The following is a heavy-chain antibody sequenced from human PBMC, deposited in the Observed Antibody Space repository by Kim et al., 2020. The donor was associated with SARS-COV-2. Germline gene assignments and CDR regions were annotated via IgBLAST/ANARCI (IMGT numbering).Heavy chain of an antibody. J-gene: IGHJ3*02. CDR3: ARAFTYYYDSSGYGPHKNEAFDI. V-gene: IGHV3-33*01. Sequence: GGSLRLSCAASGFTFSSYGMHWVRQAPGKGLEWVAVIWYDGSNKYYADSVKGRFTISRDNSKNTLYLQMNSLRAEDTAVYYCARAFTYYYDSSGYGPHKNEAFDIWGQGTMVTVSS. CDR1: GFTFSSYG. CDR2: IWYDGSNK. D-gene: IGHD3-22*01.